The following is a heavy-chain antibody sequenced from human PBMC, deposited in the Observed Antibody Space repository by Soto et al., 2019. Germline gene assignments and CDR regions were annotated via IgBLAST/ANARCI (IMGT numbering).Heavy chain of an antibody. CDR2: IIPILGIG. CDR1: GGTFSSYT. V-gene: IGHV1-69*02. Sequence: QVQLVQSGAEVKKPGSSVKVSCKASGGTFSSYTISWVRQAPGQGLEWMGRIIPILGIGDYAQKFQGRVTITADKSTSTGYMELSSLRSEDTAVYYCARGTGKFGYDIWGQGTMVTVSS. D-gene: IGHD1-1*01. J-gene: IGHJ3*02. CDR3: ARGTGKFGYDI.